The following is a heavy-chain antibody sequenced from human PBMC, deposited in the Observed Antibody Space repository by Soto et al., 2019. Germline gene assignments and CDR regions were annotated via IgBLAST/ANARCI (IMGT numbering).Heavy chain of an antibody. CDR2: SSNSGTYT. CDR1: GFTFSDYY. Sequence: PGGSLRLSCVASGFTFSDYYMSWVRQAPGKGLEWFSYSSNSGTYTKYAGSVKGRFSISRDNAKNSLYLQINSLRGEDTAIYYCARSGDNYNVLDYWGQGTPVTVSS. V-gene: IGHV3-11*06. D-gene: IGHD3-10*02. J-gene: IGHJ4*02. CDR3: ARSGDNYNVLDY.